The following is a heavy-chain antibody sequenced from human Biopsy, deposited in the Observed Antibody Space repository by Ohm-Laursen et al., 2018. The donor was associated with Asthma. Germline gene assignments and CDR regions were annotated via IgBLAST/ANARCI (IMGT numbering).Heavy chain of an antibody. CDR2: INFVFGTT. J-gene: IGHJ4*02. CDR3: ARKAGSCISRTCYSLDF. CDR1: GGTFNTYV. Sequence: SSVKASCKSLGGTFNTYVIGWARQAPGQGLEWMGGINFVFGTTTYPQKFQDRVTITADDSTSTVYMELSSLRSEDTAVYYCARKAGSCISRTCYSLDFWGQGTLVTVSS. V-gene: IGHV1-69*01. D-gene: IGHD2-2*01.